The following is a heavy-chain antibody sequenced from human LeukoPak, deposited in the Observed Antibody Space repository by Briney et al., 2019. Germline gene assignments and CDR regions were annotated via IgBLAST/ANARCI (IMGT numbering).Heavy chain of an antibody. CDR1: GFTFSDYY. V-gene: IGHV3-11*06. D-gene: IGHD1-1*01. CDR3: ARKQQLEDGFDI. CDR2: ISSSSTYS. J-gene: IGHJ3*02. Sequence: PGGSLRLSCAASGFTFSDYYMTWIRQAPGKGLEWVSYISSSSTYSSYADSVKGRFTISRDNTKNSVYSQMNSLRAEDTAVYYCARKQQLEDGFDIWGQGTMVTVSS.